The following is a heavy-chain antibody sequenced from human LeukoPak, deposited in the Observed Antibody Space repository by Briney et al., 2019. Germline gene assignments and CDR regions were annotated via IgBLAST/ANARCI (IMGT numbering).Heavy chain of an antibody. CDR3: ASPSNYGSGSQLNY. CDR1: GYIFTDYY. Sequence: ASVKVSCKASGYIFTDYYLHWVRQAPGRGLEWMAWINPKSGGTKYAQKFQGRVTMTRDTSISTAYMELSRLRSDDTAVYYCASPSNYGSGSQLNYWGQGTLVTVSS. CDR2: INPKSGGT. V-gene: IGHV1-2*02. J-gene: IGHJ4*02. D-gene: IGHD3-10*01.